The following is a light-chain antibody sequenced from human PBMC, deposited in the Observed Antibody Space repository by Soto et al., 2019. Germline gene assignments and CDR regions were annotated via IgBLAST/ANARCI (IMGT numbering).Light chain of an antibody. CDR2: ATS. CDR3: HQFGYSPRT. J-gene: IGKJ1*01. Sequence: EIVLTQSACTLSLSPGETATLSCRASQTVNSDYLAWFQQRPGQAPRLLIFATSRRATDIPDRFSGSGPGTDFTLAIRRLEPEDFAGYYCHQFGYSPRTFGQGTKVDI. V-gene: IGKV3-20*01. CDR1: QTVNSDY.